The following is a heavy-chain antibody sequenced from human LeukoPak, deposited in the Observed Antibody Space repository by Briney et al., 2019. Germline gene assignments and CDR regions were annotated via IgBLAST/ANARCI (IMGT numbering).Heavy chain of an antibody. J-gene: IGHJ4*02. CDR3: ARDSLSITGTPQGC. D-gene: IGHD1-20*01. CDR2: IIPILGIA. CDR1: GGTFSSYA. Sequence: ASVKVSCKASGGTFSSYAISWVRQAPGQGLEWMGRIIPILGIANYAQKFQGRVTITADKSTSTAYMELSSLRSEETAVYYCARDSLSITGTPQGCWGQGTLVTVSS. V-gene: IGHV1-69*04.